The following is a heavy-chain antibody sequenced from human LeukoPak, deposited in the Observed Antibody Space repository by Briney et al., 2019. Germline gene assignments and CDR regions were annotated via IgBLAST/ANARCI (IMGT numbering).Heavy chain of an antibody. CDR3: AREFDFGTSGAGF. Sequence: GGSLRLSCAASGFTFSSYSMNWVRQAPGKGLEWVSSISSSSSYIYYADSVKGRFTISRDNAKNSLYLQMNSLRAEDTAVYYCAREFDFGTSGAGFWGQGILVTVS. CDR1: GFTFSSYS. CDR2: ISSSSSYI. V-gene: IGHV3-21*01. D-gene: IGHD1-26*01. J-gene: IGHJ4*02.